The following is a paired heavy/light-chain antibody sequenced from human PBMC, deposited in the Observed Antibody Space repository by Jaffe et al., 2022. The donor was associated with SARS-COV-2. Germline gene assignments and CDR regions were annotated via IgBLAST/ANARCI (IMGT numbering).Light chain of an antibody. V-gene: IGLV2-8*01. CDR1: SSDVGRYDS. Sequence: QSALTQPPSASGSPGQSVTISCTGTSSDVGRYDSVSWYQHHPGKAPKLIIYDVSKRPSGVPDRFAGSKSGNTASLTVSGLQTEDEAHYYCTSYAGSDKLGVFGGGTKLTVL. CDR3: TSYAGSDKLGV. J-gene: IGLJ3*02. CDR2: DVS.
Heavy chain of an antibody. CDR1: GFSLNTREEG. J-gene: IGHJ4*02. V-gene: IGHV2-5*02. CDR2: IFWDGDT. Sequence: QITLKESGPTLVKPTETLTLTCTVSGFSLNTREEGVGWIRQPPGKALEWLALIFWDGDTRHSPSLKSRLSVTRDTSKNQVVLKMTNVDPADTATYYCAHMRWLRYSYDYWGQGTLVTVSS. D-gene: IGHD5-18*01. CDR3: AHMRWLRYSYDY.